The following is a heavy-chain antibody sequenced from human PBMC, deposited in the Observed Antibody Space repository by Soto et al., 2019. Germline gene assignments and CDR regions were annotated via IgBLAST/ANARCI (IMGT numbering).Heavy chain of an antibody. V-gene: IGHV6-1*01. J-gene: IGHJ6*02. CDR2: TYYRSKWYN. CDR3: ARWGNIEYSSSSVENYGMDV. Sequence: PSQTLSLTCAISGDSVSSNSAAWNWIRQSPSRGLEWLGRTYYRSKWYNDYAVSVKSRITINPDTSKNQFSLQLNSVTPEDTAVYYCARWGNIEYSSSSVENYGMDVWGQGTTVTVSS. D-gene: IGHD6-6*01. CDR1: GDSVSSNSAA.